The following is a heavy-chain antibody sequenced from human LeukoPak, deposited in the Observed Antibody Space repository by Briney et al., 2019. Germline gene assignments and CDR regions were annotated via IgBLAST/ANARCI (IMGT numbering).Heavy chain of an antibody. CDR2: IYYSGST. CDR3: ARGLRISGAFDI. J-gene: IGHJ3*02. V-gene: IGHV4-30-4*01. Sequence: KSSETLSLTCTVSGGSISSGDYYWSWIRQPPGKGLEWIGYIYYSGSTYYNPSLKSRVTISVDTSKNQFSLKLSSVTAADTAVYYCARGLRISGAFDIWGQGTMVTVSS. D-gene: IGHD4-17*01. CDR1: GGSISSGDYY.